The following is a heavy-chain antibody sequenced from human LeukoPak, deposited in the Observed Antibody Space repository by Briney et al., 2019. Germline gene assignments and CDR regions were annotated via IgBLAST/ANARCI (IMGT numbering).Heavy chain of an antibody. Sequence: ASVKVSCKASGGTFSSYAISWVRQAPGQGLEWMGIINPSGGSTSYAQKFQGRVTMTRDMSTSTVYMELSSLRSEDTAVYYCAKIEGQQPIVWGQGTLVTVSS. CDR2: INPSGGST. V-gene: IGHV1-46*01. CDR1: GGTFSSYA. D-gene: IGHD6-13*01. CDR3: AKIEGQQPIV. J-gene: IGHJ4*02.